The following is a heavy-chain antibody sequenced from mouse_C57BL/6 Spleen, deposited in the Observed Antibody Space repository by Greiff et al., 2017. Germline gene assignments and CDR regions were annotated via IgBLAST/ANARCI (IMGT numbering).Heavy chain of an antibody. J-gene: IGHJ2*01. CDR3: ARGDWGRFDY. CDR1: GFTFSSYA. CDR2: ISDGGSYT. D-gene: IGHD4-1*01. V-gene: IGHV5-4*01. Sequence: EVQRVESGGGLVKPGGSLKLSCAASGFTFSSYAMSWVRQTPEKRLEWVATISDGGSYTYYPDNVKGRFTISRDNAKNNLYLQMSHLKSEDTAMYYCARGDWGRFDYWGQGTTLTVSS.